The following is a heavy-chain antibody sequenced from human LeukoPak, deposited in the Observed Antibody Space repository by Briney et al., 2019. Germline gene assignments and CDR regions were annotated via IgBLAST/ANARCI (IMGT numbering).Heavy chain of an antibody. J-gene: IGHJ4*02. CDR3: ARGSILWLKGYFDY. D-gene: IGHD2-21*01. CDR2: INHSGST. V-gene: IGHV4-34*01. Sequence: SETLSLTCAVYGGSFSGYYWSWIRQPPGKGLEWIGEINHSGSTNYNPSLKSQVTISVDTSKNQFSLKLSSVTAADTAVYYCARGSILWLKGYFDYWGQGTLVTVSS. CDR1: GGSFSGYY.